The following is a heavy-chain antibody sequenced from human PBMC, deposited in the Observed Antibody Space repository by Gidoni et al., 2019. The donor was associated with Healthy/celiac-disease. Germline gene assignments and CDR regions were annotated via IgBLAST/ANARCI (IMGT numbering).Heavy chain of an antibody. CDR1: GFSLSNARMG. J-gene: IGHJ6*02. CDR2: IFSNDEK. Sequence: QVTLKESGPVLVKPTETLTLTCTVSGFSLSNARMGVSWIRQPPGKALEWLAHIFSNDEKSYSTSLKSRLTISKDTSKSQVVLTMTNMDPVDTATYYCARTTYPAYSSGWYGNYYYYGMDVWGQGTTVTVSS. D-gene: IGHD6-19*01. CDR3: ARTTYPAYSSGWYGNYYYYGMDV. V-gene: IGHV2-26*01.